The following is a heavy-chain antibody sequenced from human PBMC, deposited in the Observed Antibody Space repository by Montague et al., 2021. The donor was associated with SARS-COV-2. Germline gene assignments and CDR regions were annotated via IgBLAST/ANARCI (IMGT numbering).Heavy chain of an antibody. CDR3: ARHLRVTTVTSHMYHYAMDV. V-gene: IGHV4-39*01. D-gene: IGHD4-11*01. J-gene: IGHJ6*02. Sequence: SETLSLTCTVSGGSISSSSYYWGWIRQPPGKGLEWIGSIYYSGSTSYNPSLTSRVTISVDTSKNQVSLKLTSVTAADTAVYYCARHLRVTTVTSHMYHYAMDVWGQGTTVIVSS. CDR1: GGSISSSSYY. CDR2: IYYSGST.